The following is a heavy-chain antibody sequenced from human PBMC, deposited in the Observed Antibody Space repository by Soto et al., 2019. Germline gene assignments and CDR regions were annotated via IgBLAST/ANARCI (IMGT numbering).Heavy chain of an antibody. Sequence: SCKASGFTFSSYAMSWVRQAPGKGLEWVSAISGSGGSTYYADSVKGRFTISRDNSKNTLYLQMNSLRAEDTAVYYCAKRGGSRAALYGYWGQGTLVTVSS. D-gene: IGHD2-15*01. J-gene: IGHJ4*02. V-gene: IGHV3-23*01. CDR2: ISGSGGST. CDR1: GFTFSSYA. CDR3: AKRGGSRAALYGY.